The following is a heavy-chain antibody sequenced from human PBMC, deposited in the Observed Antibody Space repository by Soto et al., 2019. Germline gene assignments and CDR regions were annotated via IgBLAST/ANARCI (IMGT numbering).Heavy chain of an antibody. D-gene: IGHD3-10*01. J-gene: IGHJ4*02. CDR3: ARVKSYYGSGSYFSY. CDR1: GGSISSGDYY. Sequence: SETLSLTCPVSGGSISSGDYYWSWIRQPPGKGLEWIGYIYYSGSTYYNPSLKSRVTISVDTSKNQFSLKLSSVTAADTAVYYCARVKSYYGSGSYFSYWGQGTLVTVS. V-gene: IGHV4-30-4*01. CDR2: IYYSGST.